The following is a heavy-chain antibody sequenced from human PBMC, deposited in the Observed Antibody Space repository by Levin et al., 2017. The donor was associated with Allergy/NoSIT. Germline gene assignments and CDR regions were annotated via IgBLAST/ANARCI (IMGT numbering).Heavy chain of an antibody. CDR2: VNCNSGDT. CDR1: GYTFTDHY. Sequence: GASVKVSCKAAGYTFTDHYMHWVRQAPGQGLEWMGWVNCNSGDTHYAQKFQDRVTMTRDTSITTAYIEVSRLRFDDTALYFCARNDYGDYVQNFDYWGQGTLVTVSS. V-gene: IGHV1-2*02. CDR3: ARNDYGDYVQNFDY. D-gene: IGHD4-17*01. J-gene: IGHJ4*02.